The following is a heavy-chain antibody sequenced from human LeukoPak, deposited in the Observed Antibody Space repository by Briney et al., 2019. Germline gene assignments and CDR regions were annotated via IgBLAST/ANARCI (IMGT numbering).Heavy chain of an antibody. CDR3: AKDYPLDY. CDR2: ISGSGGST. V-gene: IGHV3-23*01. Sequence: GGSLRPSCAASGFTFSSYTMHWVRQAPGKGLEWVSAISGSGGSTYYADSVKGRLTISRDNSKNTLYLQMNTLRAEDTAVYYCAKDYPLDYWGQGALVTVSS. J-gene: IGHJ4*02. CDR1: GFTFSSYT.